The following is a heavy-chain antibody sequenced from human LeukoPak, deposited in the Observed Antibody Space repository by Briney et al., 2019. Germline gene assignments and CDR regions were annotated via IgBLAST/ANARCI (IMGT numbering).Heavy chain of an antibody. D-gene: IGHD2-2*01. CDR3: ARARVPYAYYFDY. Sequence: SETLSLTCTVSGGSISTYYRSWIRQPPGKGLEWIGYIFYTGSTNYSPSLKSRVTVSVDTSKNQFSLKLSSVTPADTAVYYCARARVPYAYYFDYWGQGTLVTVSS. CDR2: IFYTGST. CDR1: GGSISTYY. J-gene: IGHJ4*02. V-gene: IGHV4-59*01.